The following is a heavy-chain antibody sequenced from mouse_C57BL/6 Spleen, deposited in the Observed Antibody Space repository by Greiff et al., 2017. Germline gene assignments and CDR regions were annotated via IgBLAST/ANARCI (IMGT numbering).Heavy chain of an antibody. CDR3: ARLDYGSSYAGAY. V-gene: IGHV1-52*01. CDR2: IDPYNSDT. D-gene: IGHD1-1*02. J-gene: IGHJ3*01. CDR1: GYTFTGYW. Sequence: QVQLQQPGAELVRPGSSVKLSCKASGYTFTGYWMHWVKQRPIQGLEWIGNIDPYNSDTHYNQKFKDKATLTVDKSSSTAYMQLSSLTSEDSAVYKCARLDYGSSYAGAYWGQGTLVTVSA.